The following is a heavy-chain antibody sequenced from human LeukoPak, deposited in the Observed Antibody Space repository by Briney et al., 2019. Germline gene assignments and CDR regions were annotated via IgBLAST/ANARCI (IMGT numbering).Heavy chain of an antibody. J-gene: IGHJ4*02. D-gene: IGHD6-19*01. CDR1: GFTFSSYS. V-gene: IGHV3-21*01. Sequence: PGGSLRLSCAASGFTFSSYSMNWVRQAPGKGLEWVSSISSSSSYIYYADSVKGRFTISRDNAKNSLYLQMNSLRAEDTAVYYCARALKLNSGWYDYWGQGTLVTVSS. CDR2: ISSSSSYI. CDR3: ARALKLNSGWYDY.